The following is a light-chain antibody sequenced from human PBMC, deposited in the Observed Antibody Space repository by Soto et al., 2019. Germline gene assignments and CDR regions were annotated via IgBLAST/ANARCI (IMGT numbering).Light chain of an antibody. CDR2: EDV. V-gene: IGLV2-23*01. J-gene: IGLJ2*01. CDR3: CSYAGGTSVV. CDR1: SSDVGKYNL. Sequence: QSALTQPASVSGSPGQSITISCTGTSSDVGKYNLVSWYQQHPGKAPKLMIYEDVERPSGISNRFSGSKSGNTASLTISGLWTEDEADYYCCSYAGGTSVVFGGGTKLTVL.